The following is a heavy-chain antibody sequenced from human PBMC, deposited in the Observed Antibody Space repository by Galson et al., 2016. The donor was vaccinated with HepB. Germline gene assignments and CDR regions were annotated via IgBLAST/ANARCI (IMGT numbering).Heavy chain of an antibody. CDR1: GGSITSSAYY. CDR3: ARQSISFFGIVKNWFDP. CDR2: IYYTGKT. D-gene: IGHD3-3*01. V-gene: IGHV4-39*01. Sequence: SETLSLTCSVSGGSITSSAYYWGWIRQPPGKGLEWIGNIYYTGKTNYNPSLKSRVTISVDTSKTHFSLKLSSVTAADTAVYYCARQSISFFGIVKNWFDPWGQGTLVTVSS. J-gene: IGHJ5*02.